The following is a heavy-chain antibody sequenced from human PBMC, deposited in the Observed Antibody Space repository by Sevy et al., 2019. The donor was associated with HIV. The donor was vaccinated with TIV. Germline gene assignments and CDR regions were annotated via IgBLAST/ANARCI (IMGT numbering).Heavy chain of an antibody. Sequence: GGSLRLSCAASGFTFSSYGMHWVRQAPGKGLEWVAFIRYDGSNKYYADSLKGRFTISRDNSKNTLYLQMNSLRAEDTAVYYCAKEETYYYDSSGYYPYYGMDVWGQGTTVTVSS. D-gene: IGHD3-22*01. CDR3: AKEETYYYDSSGYYPYYGMDV. CDR2: IRYDGSNK. CDR1: GFTFSSYG. V-gene: IGHV3-30*02. J-gene: IGHJ6*02.